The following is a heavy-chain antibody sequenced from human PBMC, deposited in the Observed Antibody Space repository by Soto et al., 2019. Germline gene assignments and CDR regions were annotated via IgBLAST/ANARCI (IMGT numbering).Heavy chain of an antibody. CDR3: ARVAAAGKEDYYYGMDV. J-gene: IGHJ6*02. CDR1: GDTFGGSA. Sequence: SVTVSCTTPGDTFGGSAISLVLQATGQGLDWMGGIIPIFGTANYAQKFQGRVTITADESTSTAYMELSSLRSEDTAVYYCARVAAAGKEDYYYGMDVWGQGTTVTVSS. D-gene: IGHD6-13*01. CDR2: IIPIFGTA. V-gene: IGHV1-69*13.